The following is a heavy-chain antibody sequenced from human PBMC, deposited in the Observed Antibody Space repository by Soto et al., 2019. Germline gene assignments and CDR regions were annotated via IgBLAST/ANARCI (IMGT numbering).Heavy chain of an antibody. V-gene: IGHV1-46*03. J-gene: IGHJ3*02. CDR2: INPRGGGT. Sequence: QVHLVQSGAEVKKPGASVKVSWKASGYTFTNYYIHWVRQAPGQGLEWMGMINPRGGGTTYTHKFQGRGTMTTYTSKSTVYLELSSLRSEDTAVYDCARDLGDYQDDSNTPYKAFDIWGQGTMVTASS. CDR1: GYTFTNYY. D-gene: IGHD3-16*01. CDR3: ARDLGDYQDDSNTPYKAFDI.